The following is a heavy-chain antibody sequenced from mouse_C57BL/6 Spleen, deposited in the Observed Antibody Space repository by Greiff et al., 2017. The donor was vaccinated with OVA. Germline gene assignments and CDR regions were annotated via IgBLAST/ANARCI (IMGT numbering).Heavy chain of an antibody. Sequence: EVMLVESGGGLVQPGGSMKLSCAASGFTFSDAWMDWVRQSPETGLEWVAEIRNKANNHATYYAESVKGRFTISRDDSKSSVYLQMNSLRAEDTGIYYCTDGRFAYWGQGTLVTVSA. CDR2: IRNKANNHAT. CDR1: GFTFSDAW. CDR3: TDGRFAY. D-gene: IGHD1-1*01. V-gene: IGHV6-6*01. J-gene: IGHJ3*01.